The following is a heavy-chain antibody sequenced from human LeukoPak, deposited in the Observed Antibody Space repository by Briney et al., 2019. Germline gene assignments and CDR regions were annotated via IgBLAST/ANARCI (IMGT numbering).Heavy chain of an antibody. J-gene: IGHJ3*02. CDR3: AGGLSITMVRGAADAFDI. D-gene: IGHD3-10*01. V-gene: IGHV4-38-2*02. CDR2: IYHSGST. CDR1: GYSISSGYY. Sequence: SETLSLTCTVSGYSISSGYYWGWIRQPPGKGLEWIGSIYHSGSTYYNPSLKSRVTISVDTSKNQFSLKPSSVTAADTAVYYCAGGLSITMVRGAADAFDIWGQGTMVTVSS.